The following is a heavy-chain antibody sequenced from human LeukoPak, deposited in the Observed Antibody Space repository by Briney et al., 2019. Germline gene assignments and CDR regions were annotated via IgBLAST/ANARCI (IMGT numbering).Heavy chain of an antibody. Sequence: SETLSLTCTVSGGSISSSSYYWGWIRQPPGKGLEWIGSIYYSGSTYYNPSLKSRVTISVDTSKNQFSLKLSSVTAADTAVYYCARDGSVIGYWAFDIWGQGTMVTVSS. CDR1: GGSISSSSYY. CDR3: ARDGSVIGYWAFDI. J-gene: IGHJ3*02. CDR2: IYYSGST. V-gene: IGHV4-39*07. D-gene: IGHD2-8*02.